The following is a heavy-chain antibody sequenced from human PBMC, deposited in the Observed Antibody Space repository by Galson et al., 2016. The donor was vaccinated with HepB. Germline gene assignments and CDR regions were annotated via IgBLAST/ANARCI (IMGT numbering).Heavy chain of an antibody. Sequence: SLRLSCAASGFRFSRYGMHWVRQAPGKGLEWVAMISYDGSNEYYADNVQGRVTIPRDNSKNSLYLQMNSLRAEDTAVYFCAREERYCSSMRCQNPDYGMDVWGQGTTVTVSS. D-gene: IGHD2-2*01. CDR2: ISYDGSNE. J-gene: IGHJ6*02. CDR3: AREERYCSSMRCQNPDYGMDV. V-gene: IGHV3-30-3*01. CDR1: GFRFSRYG.